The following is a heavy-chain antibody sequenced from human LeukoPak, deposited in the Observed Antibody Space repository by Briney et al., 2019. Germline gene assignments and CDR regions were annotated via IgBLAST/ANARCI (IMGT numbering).Heavy chain of an antibody. V-gene: IGHV3-7*01. CDR2: IKDDGSEK. CDR1: GFTFGTYW. Sequence: PGGSLRLSCAASGFTFGTYWMSWARQAPGKGLEWVAKIKDDGSEKYYVDSVKGRFTISRDNAKNSLYLQMDYLRAEDTAVYFCASGGWYSVYWGQGTLVTVSS. J-gene: IGHJ4*02. CDR3: ASGGWYSVY. D-gene: IGHD6-19*01.